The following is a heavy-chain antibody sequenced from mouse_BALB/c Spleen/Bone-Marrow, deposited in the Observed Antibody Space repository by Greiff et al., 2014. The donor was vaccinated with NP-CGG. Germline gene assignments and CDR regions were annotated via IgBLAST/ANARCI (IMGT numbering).Heavy chain of an antibody. V-gene: IGHV1-14*01. CDR3: ARRGYRYDGFAY. Sequence: EVQGVESGPELVKPGASVKVSCKASGYTFTSYVMHWVKQKPGQGLEWIGYINPYNDGTKYNEKFKGKATLTSDKSSSTAYMELSSLTSEDSAVYYCARRGYRYDGFAYWGQGTLVTVSA. CDR2: INPYNDGT. J-gene: IGHJ3*01. D-gene: IGHD2-14*01. CDR1: GYTFTSYV.